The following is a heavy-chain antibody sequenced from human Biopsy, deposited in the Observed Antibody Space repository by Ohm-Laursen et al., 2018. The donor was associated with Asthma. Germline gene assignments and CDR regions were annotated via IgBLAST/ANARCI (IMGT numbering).Heavy chain of an antibody. J-gene: IGHJ6*02. V-gene: IGHV4-30-4*01. Sequence: TLSLTCTVGGAYIGSRDHHWSSIRQSPGTGLERIGFVFWSGTTHYNRSLERRLSISIDTTRNEFSMTLRSVTAADTAVYFCARVASYGDLYFGIDVWGPGTTVSVS. CDR1: GAYIGSRDHH. D-gene: IGHD4-17*01. CDR2: VFWSGTT. CDR3: ARVASYGDLYFGIDV.